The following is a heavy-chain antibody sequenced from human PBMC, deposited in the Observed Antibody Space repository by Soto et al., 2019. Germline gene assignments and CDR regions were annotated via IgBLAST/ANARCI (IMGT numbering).Heavy chain of an antibody. Sequence: QVQLVQSGAEVKKPGASVKVSCKASGYTFTSYYMHWVRQAPGQGLEWMGIINPSGGSTSYAQKFQGRVNMTRDMSTRTVYMELSSLRSEDTAVYYCARDSTAMFDYWGQGTLVTVSS. J-gene: IGHJ4*02. D-gene: IGHD5-18*01. V-gene: IGHV1-46*01. CDR2: INPSGGST. CDR3: ARDSTAMFDY. CDR1: GYTFTSYY.